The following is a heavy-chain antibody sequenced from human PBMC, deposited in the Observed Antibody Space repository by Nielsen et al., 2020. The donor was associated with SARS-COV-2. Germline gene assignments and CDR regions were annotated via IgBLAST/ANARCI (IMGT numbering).Heavy chain of an antibody. CDR2: ISWNSGSI. V-gene: IGHV3-9*01. D-gene: IGHD2-15*01. Sequence: LKISCAASGFTFDDYAMHWVRQAPGKGLEWVSGISWNSGSIGYADSVKGRFTISRDNAKNSLYLQMNSLRAEDTALYYCAKVGSGGSDYWGQGTLVTVSS. CDR1: GFTFDDYA. CDR3: AKVGSGGSDY. J-gene: IGHJ4*02.